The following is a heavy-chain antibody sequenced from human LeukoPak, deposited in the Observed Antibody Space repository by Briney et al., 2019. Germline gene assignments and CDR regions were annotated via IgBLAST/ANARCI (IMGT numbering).Heavy chain of an antibody. D-gene: IGHD3-9*01. CDR1: GGSFSGYY. J-gene: IGHJ4*02. V-gene: IGHV4-34*01. CDR2: INHSGST. Sequence: SETLSLTCAGCGGSFSGYYWNWIRQPPGKGLEWIGKINHSGSTNYNPSLKSRVTISVNTTKNQFSLKLSSVTAADTAVYYCARGRYFETYWGQGTLVTVSS. CDR3: ARGRYFETY.